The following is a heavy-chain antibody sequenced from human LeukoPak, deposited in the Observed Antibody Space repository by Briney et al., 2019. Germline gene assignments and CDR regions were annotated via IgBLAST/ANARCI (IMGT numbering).Heavy chain of an antibody. Sequence: PGRSLRLSCAASGFTFSSYTIHWVRQARGKGLEWVALISDDGTNKYYVDSVKGRFTISRDNSKNTLYLQMNSLRAEDTAVYYCARGDYPPSYDFWSGYFLVWGQGTTVTVSS. CDR2: ISDDGTNK. CDR3: ARGDYPPSYDFWSGYFLV. CDR1: GFTFSSYT. D-gene: IGHD3-3*01. V-gene: IGHV3-30-3*01. J-gene: IGHJ6*02.